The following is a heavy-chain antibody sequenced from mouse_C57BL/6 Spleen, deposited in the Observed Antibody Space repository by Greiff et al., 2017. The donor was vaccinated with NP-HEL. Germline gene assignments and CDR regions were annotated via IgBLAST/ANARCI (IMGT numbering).Heavy chain of an antibody. V-gene: IGHV1-82*01. Sequence: VQVVESGPELVKPGASVKISCKASGYAFSSSWMNWVKQRPGKGLEWIGRIYPGDGDTNYNGKFKGKATLTADKSSSTAYMQLSSLTSEDSAVYFCASFYDGYYSYYFDYWGQGTTLTVSS. CDR2: IYPGDGDT. J-gene: IGHJ2*01. D-gene: IGHD2-3*01. CDR3: ASFYDGYYSYYFDY. CDR1: GYAFSSSW.